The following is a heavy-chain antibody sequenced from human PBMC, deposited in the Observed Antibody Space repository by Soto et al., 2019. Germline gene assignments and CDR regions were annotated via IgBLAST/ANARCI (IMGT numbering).Heavy chain of an antibody. CDR2: IIPILGIA. J-gene: IGHJ4*02. D-gene: IGHD6-13*01. V-gene: IGHV1-69*02. CDR3: ASDSSSSWYSDY. CDR1: GGTFSSYT. Sequence: QVQLVQSGAEVKKPGSSVKVSCKASGGTFSSYTISWVRQAPGQGLEWMGRIIPILGIANYAQKFQGRVTITADKSTRTAYMELSSLRSEDTAVYYYASDSSSSWYSDYWGQGTLVTVSS.